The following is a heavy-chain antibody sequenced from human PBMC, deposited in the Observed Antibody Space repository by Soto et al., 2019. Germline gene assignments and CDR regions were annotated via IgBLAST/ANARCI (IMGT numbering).Heavy chain of an antibody. CDR3: AKSRDAYNFYFYYGMDV. D-gene: IGHD2-2*01. CDR2: ILYDGSNK. Sequence: QVQLVESGGGVVQAGRSLRLSCAASGFTFSNYGMHWVRQTRGKGLEWVALILYDGSNKYYADSVKGRFTISRDNSKNTLYLQVSSLRAEDTAVYYCAKSRDAYNFYFYYGMDVWGQGTTVTVSS. V-gene: IGHV3-30*18. J-gene: IGHJ6*02. CDR1: GFTFSNYG.